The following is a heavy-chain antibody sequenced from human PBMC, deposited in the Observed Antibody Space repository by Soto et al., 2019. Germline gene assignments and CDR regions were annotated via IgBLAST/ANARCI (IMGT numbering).Heavy chain of an antibody. CDR1: GGSISSGGYY. D-gene: IGHD2-15*01. V-gene: IGHV4-31*11. CDR3: ARADCSGGSCYSGAGDY. J-gene: IGHJ4*02. CDR2: LYYSGST. Sequence: QVQLQESGPGLVKPSQTLSLTSAVSGGSISSGGYYWSWIRQHPGQGLEWIGYLYYSGSTYYNPSLKSRVTISVNTSKNQGALNLSSVTAADTAVYYCARADCSGGSCYSGAGDYWGQGILVTVSS.